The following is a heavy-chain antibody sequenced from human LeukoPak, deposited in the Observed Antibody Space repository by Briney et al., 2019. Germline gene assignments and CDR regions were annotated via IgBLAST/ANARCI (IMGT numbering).Heavy chain of an antibody. CDR1: GGSFGSSSYY. J-gene: IGHJ5*02. V-gene: IGHV4-39*07. CDR3: ARNYGSGEGGNWFDP. D-gene: IGHD3-10*01. CDR2: IYYSGST. Sequence: PSETLSLTCTVFGGSFGSSSYYWGWIRQPPGKGLEWIGYIYYSGSTYYNPSLKSRVTMSVDTSKNQFSLKLSSVTAVDTAVYYCARNYGSGEGGNWFDPWGQGTLVTVSS.